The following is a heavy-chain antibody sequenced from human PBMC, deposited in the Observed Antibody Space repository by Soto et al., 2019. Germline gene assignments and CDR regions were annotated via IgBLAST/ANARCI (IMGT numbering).Heavy chain of an antibody. CDR3: ASYCLTVAGNDPFDY. J-gene: IGHJ4*02. CDR2: IIPIFGTA. Sequence: QVPLVQSGAEVKKPGSSVKVSCKASGGTFSSYAISWVRQAPGQGLEWMGGIIPIFGTANYAQKFQGRVTITADESTSTAYMELSSLRSEDTAVYYCASYCLTVAGNDPFDYWGQGTLVTVSS. CDR1: GGTFSSYA. V-gene: IGHV1-69*01. D-gene: IGHD6-19*01.